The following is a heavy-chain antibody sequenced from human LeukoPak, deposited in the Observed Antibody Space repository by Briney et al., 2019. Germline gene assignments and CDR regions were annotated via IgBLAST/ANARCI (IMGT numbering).Heavy chain of an antibody. D-gene: IGHD1-26*01. CDR2: IYYSGST. Sequence: SETLSLTCTVSGGSISSSSYYWGWIRQPPGKGLEWIGSIYYSGSTYYNPSLKSRVTISVDTSKNQFSLKLSSVTAADTAVFYCARLLASGSCYFDYWGQGTLVTVSS. J-gene: IGHJ4*02. CDR1: GGSISSSSYY. V-gene: IGHV4-39*01. CDR3: ARLLASGSCYFDY.